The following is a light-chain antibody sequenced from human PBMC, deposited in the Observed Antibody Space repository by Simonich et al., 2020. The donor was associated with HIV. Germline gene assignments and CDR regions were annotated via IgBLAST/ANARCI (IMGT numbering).Light chain of an antibody. CDR3: QQYYNTPQT. V-gene: IGKV4-1*01. CDR1: QSVLYSSNNRNY. CDR2: WAS. J-gene: IGKJ1*01. Sequence: DIVMTQSPDSLAVSLGERATINCKSSQSVLYSSNNRNYLALYQQKPGQPPKLLIDWASTRESGVPDRFSGSGSGTDFTLTISSLQAEDVAVYYCQQYYNTPQTFGQGTKVEIK.